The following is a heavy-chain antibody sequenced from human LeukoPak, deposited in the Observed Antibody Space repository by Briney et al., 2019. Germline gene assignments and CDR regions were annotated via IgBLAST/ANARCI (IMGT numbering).Heavy chain of an antibody. D-gene: IGHD6-13*01. CDR2: IWYDGSNK. J-gene: IGHJ4*02. V-gene: IGHV3-33*06. Sequence: PGGSLRLSCAASGFTFSSYGMHWVRQAPGKGLEWVAVIWYDGSNKYYADSVKGRFTISRDNSKNTLYLQMNSLRAEDTAVYYCAKDRLPYSGSWYTDYWGQGTLVTVSS. CDR3: AKDRLPYSGSWYTDY. CDR1: GFTFSSYG.